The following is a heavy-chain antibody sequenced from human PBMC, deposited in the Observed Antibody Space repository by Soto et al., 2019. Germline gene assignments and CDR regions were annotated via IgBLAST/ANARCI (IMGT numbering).Heavy chain of an antibody. D-gene: IGHD3-16*02. Sequence: QVQLVQSGAEVKKPGASVKVSCKASGYTFTSYDINWVRQATGQGLEWMGWMNPNSGNTGYAQKFQGRVTMTRNTSISTAYMELSSLRSEDTAVYYCARAVRPLLPLGGVLAKYYFDYWGQGTLVTVPS. J-gene: IGHJ4*02. CDR3: ARAVRPLLPLGGVLAKYYFDY. CDR1: GYTFTSYD. V-gene: IGHV1-8*01. CDR2: MNPNSGNT.